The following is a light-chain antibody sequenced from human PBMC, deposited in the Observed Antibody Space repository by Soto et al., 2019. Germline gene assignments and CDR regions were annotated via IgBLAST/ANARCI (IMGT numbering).Light chain of an antibody. V-gene: IGKV3-20*01. CDR3: QQYGSSSYT. CDR2: GTS. Sequence: ELTQSPGTLSLSLGERATLSCRASQSVSSTYLGWYQQKVGQAPRLLIYGTSNRATGIPDRFRGSGSETDFTLTISGLEPEDCAVYFCQQYGSSSYTFGQGTKLEIK. CDR1: QSVSSTY. J-gene: IGKJ2*01.